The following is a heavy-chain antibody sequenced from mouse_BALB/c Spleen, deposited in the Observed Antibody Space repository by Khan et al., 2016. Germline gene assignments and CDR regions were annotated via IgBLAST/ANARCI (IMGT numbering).Heavy chain of an antibody. CDR1: GFTFSDYN. CDR2: INPNNGGT. Sequence: LQQSGPELVKPGASVKIPCKASGFTFSDYNMDWVKQSHGKSLEWIGDINPNNGGTIYNQKFKGKATLTVDKSSSTAYMELRSLTSGGTAVYYCARAEDRYDSWFAYWGQGTLVTVSA. J-gene: IGHJ3*01. D-gene: IGHD2-14*01. V-gene: IGHV1-18*01. CDR3: ARAEDRYDSWFAY.